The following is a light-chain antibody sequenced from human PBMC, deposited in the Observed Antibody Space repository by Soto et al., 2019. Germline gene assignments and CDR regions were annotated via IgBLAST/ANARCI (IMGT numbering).Light chain of an antibody. CDR3: CSYAGTYTPVV. V-gene: IGLV2-11*01. CDR1: SSDVGGYNF. J-gene: IGLJ2*01. Sequence: QSALTQPRSVSGSPGQSVTISCTGTSSDVGGYNFVSWYQHHPGKAPELMIYDVTERPSGVPDRFSGSKSGNTASLTISGLQAEDEAHYYCCSYAGTYTPVVFGGGTKLTVL. CDR2: DVT.